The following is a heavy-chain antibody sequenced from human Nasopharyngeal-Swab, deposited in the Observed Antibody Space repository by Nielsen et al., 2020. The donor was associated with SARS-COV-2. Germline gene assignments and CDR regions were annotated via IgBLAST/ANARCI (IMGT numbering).Heavy chain of an antibody. CDR3: AKHLTVTTRTLNY. Sequence: GGSLRLSCAASGFTFTNQAMSWVRQGPGRGLEWVSSISGGGSGTYYANSVRGRFTISRDNSNNTLFLQMSNLRAGDTAMYYCAKHLTVTTRTLNYWGQGTLVTVSS. CDR2: ISGGGSGT. V-gene: IGHV3-23*01. D-gene: IGHD4-17*01. J-gene: IGHJ4*02. CDR1: GFTFTNQA.